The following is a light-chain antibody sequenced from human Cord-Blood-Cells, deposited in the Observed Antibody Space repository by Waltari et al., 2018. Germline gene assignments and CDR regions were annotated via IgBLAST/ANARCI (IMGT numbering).Light chain of an antibody. J-gene: IGKJ4*01. Sequence: IQLTQSPSSLSASVGDRVTITCRASQGISSYLAWYQQKPGKAPKRLIYAASTLQSGVPSKFSGSGSVTDFTLTISSLQPEDFATYYCQQLNSYPLTVGGGTKVEIK. CDR1: QGISSY. V-gene: IGKV1-9*01. CDR2: AAS. CDR3: QQLNSYPLT.